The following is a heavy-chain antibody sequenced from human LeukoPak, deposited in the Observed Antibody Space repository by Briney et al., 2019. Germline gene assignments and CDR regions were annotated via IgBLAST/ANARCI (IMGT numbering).Heavy chain of an antibody. CDR1: GGSISSSSYY. CDR3: ARGRGGGKYFDY. CDR2: INHSGST. D-gene: IGHD2-15*01. V-gene: IGHV4-39*07. J-gene: IGHJ4*02. Sequence: SETLSLTCTVSGGSISSSSYYWSWIRQPPGKGLEWIGEINHSGSTNYNPSLKSRVTISVDTSKNQFSLKLSSVTAADTAVYYCARGRGGGKYFDYWGQGTLVTVSS.